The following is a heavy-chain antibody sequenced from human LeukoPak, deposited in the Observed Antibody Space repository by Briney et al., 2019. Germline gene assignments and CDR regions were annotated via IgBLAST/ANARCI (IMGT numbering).Heavy chain of an antibody. V-gene: IGHV4-34*01. CDR1: GGTFSSYY. Sequence: SETLSLTCAVYGGTFSSYYWTWIRQPPGKGLEWIGEINHSGGTNYSPSLRGRVTMSVDTSKNQFSLKLTSVTAADTAVYYCARGQEQWERLQRAVHFDFWGQGTLATVSS. J-gene: IGHJ4*02. D-gene: IGHD1-26*01. CDR2: INHSGGT. CDR3: ARGQEQWERLQRAVHFDF.